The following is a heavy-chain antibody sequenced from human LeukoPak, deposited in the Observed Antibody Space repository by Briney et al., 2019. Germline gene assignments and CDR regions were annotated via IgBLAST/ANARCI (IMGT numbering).Heavy chain of an antibody. CDR1: GDSVSSNSAA. D-gene: IGHD3-10*01. J-gene: IGHJ6*03. Sequence: SQTLSLTCAISGDSVSSNSAAWNWIRQSPSRGLEWLGRTYYRSKWYNDYAVSVKSRITINPDTSKNQFSLQLNSVTPEDTAVYYCARSRPYYGSGSYSKQYYYYMDVWGKGTTVTISS. CDR3: ARSRPYYGSGSYSKQYYYYMDV. CDR2: TYYRSKWYN. V-gene: IGHV6-1*01.